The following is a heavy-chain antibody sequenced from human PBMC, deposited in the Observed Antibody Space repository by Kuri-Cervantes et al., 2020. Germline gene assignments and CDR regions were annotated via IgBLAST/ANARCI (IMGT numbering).Heavy chain of an antibody. D-gene: IGHD3-22*01. CDR1: GFTFDDYA. CDR2: ISSSSSYI. J-gene: IGHJ4*02. V-gene: IGHV3-21*01. Sequence: GESLKISCAASGFTFDDYAMHWVRQAPGKGLEWVSSISSSSSYIYYADSVKGRFTISRDNAKNSLYLQMNSLRAEDTAVYYCARDRGVITWGSDYWGQGTLVTVSS. CDR3: ARDRGVITWGSDY.